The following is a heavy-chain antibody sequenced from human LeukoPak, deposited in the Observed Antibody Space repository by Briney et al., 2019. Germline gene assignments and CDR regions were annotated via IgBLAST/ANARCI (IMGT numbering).Heavy chain of an antibody. V-gene: IGHV3-23*01. CDR1: GFTFSSCA. J-gene: IGHJ4*02. D-gene: IGHD3-9*01. Sequence: GGSLRLSCAASGFTFSSCAMSWVRQAPGKGLEWVSCISGSGDSTDYADSVKGRFTISRDNSKNTLYLQINSLRAEDTAVYYCAKPPSDNLLTGSLYYFDYWGQGTLVTVSS. CDR2: ISGSGDST. CDR3: AKPPSDNLLTGSLYYFDY.